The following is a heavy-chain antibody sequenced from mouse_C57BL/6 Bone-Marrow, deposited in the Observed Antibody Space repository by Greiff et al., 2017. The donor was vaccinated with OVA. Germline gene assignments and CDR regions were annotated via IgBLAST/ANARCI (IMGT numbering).Heavy chain of an antibody. CDR1: GFTFSDYY. CDR3: ARWDYGSRSYAMDY. J-gene: IGHJ4*01. Sequence: EVKLVESGGGLVQPGGSLKLSCAASGFTFSDYYMYWVRQTPEKRLEWVAYISNGGGSTYYPDTVKGRFTISRDNAKNTLYLQMSRLKSEDTAMYYCARWDYGSRSYAMDYWGQGTSVTVSS. D-gene: IGHD1-1*01. V-gene: IGHV5-12*01. CDR2: ISNGGGST.